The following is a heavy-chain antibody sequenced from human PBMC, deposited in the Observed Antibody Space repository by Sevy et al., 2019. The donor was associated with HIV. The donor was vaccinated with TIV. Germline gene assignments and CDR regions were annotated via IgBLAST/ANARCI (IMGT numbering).Heavy chain of an antibody. CDR1: GDSISSYF. J-gene: IGHJ4*02. CDR3: ARESAVVPRALVY. Sequence: SETLSLTCNVSGDSISSYFWSWFRQPPGKGLEWIGYIYYIGSSEYNPSLRSRVTISIDTSKKYLSMKLTSVTAADTAVYYCARESAVVPRALVYWGQGTLVTVSS. CDR2: IYYIGSS. V-gene: IGHV4-59*01. D-gene: IGHD2-15*01.